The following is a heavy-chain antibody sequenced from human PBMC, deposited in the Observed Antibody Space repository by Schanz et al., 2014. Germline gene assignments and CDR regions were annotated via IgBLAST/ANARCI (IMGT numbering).Heavy chain of an antibody. V-gene: IGHV4-59*08. CDR2: IYYTGTT. CDR3: ARVGRRYSSSWSFDY. Sequence: QVQLQESGPGVVKPSETLSLTCTVSGGSISTYYWSWIRQSPGKGLEWIGYIYYTGTTNYNPSLKSRVTIPVDPSKNHFPRPLSSVTAADTAVYYCARVGRRYSSSWSFDYWGQGTLVTVSS. CDR1: GGSISTYY. D-gene: IGHD6-13*01. J-gene: IGHJ4*02.